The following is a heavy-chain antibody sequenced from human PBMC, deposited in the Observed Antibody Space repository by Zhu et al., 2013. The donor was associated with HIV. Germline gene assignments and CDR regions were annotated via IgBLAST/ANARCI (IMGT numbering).Heavy chain of an antibody. V-gene: IGHV1-18*04. CDR3: ARDRGAARSLFQTGTENNWFDP. Sequence: QVQLVQSGAEVKKPGASVKVSCKASGYTFTSYGISWVRQAPGQGLEWMGWISAYNGNTNYAQKLQGRVTMTTDTSTSTAYMELRSLRSDDTAVYYCARDRGAARSLFQTGTENNWFDPWGQGTLVTVSS. CDR1: GYTFTSYG. D-gene: IGHD6-6*01. CDR2: ISAYNGNT. J-gene: IGHJ5*02.